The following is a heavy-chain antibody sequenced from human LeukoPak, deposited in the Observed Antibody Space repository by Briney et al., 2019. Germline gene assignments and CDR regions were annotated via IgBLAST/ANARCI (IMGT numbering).Heavy chain of an antibody. CDR3: ARRAGIVATTEYYYYYGMDV. J-gene: IGHJ6*02. Sequence: SVKVSCKASGGTFSSYAISWVRQAPGQGLEWMGGIIPIFGTANYAQKFQGRVTITADESTSTAYMELSSLRSEDTAVYCCARRAGIVATTEYYYYYGMDVWGQGTTVTVSS. CDR2: IIPIFGTA. V-gene: IGHV1-69*13. D-gene: IGHD5-12*01. CDR1: GGTFSSYA.